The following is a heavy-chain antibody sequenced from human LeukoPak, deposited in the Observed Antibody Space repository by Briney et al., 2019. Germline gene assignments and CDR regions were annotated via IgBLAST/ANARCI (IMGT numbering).Heavy chain of an antibody. CDR2: ITPIFGTA. CDR1: GGTFSSYA. D-gene: IGHD3-10*01. CDR3: ASKADVLLESLGAFDI. J-gene: IGHJ3*02. V-gene: IGHV1-69*05. Sequence: ASVKVSRKASGGTFSSYAISWVRQAPGQGLEWMGGITPIFGTANYAQKFQGRVTITTDESTSTAYMELSSLRSEDTAVYYCASKADVLLESLGAFDIWGQGTMVTVSS.